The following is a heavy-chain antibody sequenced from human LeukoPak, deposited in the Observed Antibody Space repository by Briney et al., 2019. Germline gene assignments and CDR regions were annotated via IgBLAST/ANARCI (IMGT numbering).Heavy chain of an antibody. J-gene: IGHJ4*02. CDR1: GFTFSTYW. CDR2: IKQDGSVK. V-gene: IGHV3-7*03. CDR3: VRGGYGPDY. D-gene: IGHD5-12*01. Sequence: GGSLRLSCAASGFTFSTYWMSWVRQAPGKGLEWVANIKQDGSVKNYVDSVKGRFPISRDNAKNSLYLQMNSLRADDTAMYYCVRGGYGPDYWGQGTLVTVSS.